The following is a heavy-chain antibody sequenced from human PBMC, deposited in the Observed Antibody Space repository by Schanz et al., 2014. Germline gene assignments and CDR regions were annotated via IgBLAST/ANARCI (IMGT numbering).Heavy chain of an antibody. Sequence: QVQLVQSGAEVKKPGASVKVSCKASGYTFTSYYMHWVRQAPGQRLEWMGNINPSSGTTRIAQNFQGSLRVTRDTHTSRVSPELSGLRSGEKARGFYRRGATSGALDIWGQGTMVTVSS. D-gene: IGHD1-26*01. J-gene: IGHJ3*02. CDR1: GYTFTSYY. V-gene: IGHV1-46*03. CDR2: INPSSGTT. CDR3: RRGATSGALDI.